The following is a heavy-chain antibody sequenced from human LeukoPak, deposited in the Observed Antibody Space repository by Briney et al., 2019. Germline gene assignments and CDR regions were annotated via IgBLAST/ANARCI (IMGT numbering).Heavy chain of an antibody. CDR3: VKINYDSGPE. Sequence: GGSLRLSCSASGFTFSRYVMHWVRQAPGKGLEYVSAINSDGGTTFYGDAVKGRFTISRDNSKNTLYLQMSSLRPEDTAVYYCVKINYDSGPEWGQGTLVTVSS. CDR2: INSDGGTT. CDR1: GFTFSRYV. D-gene: IGHD3-10*01. J-gene: IGHJ4*02. V-gene: IGHV3-64D*06.